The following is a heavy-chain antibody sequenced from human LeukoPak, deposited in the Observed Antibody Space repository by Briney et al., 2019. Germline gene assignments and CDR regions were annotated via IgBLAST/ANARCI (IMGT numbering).Heavy chain of an antibody. CDR1: GVSISSYY. CDR2: IYYSGST. Sequence: PSETLSLTCSVSGVSISSYYWSWLRQPPGKGLAWIGYIYYSGSTNYNPSLKSRVTISVDTSKNQFSLKLSSVTAADTAVYYCARHAVRLLWFDPWGQGTLVTVSS. V-gene: IGHV4-59*08. D-gene: IGHD6-19*01. J-gene: IGHJ5*02. CDR3: ARHAVRLLWFDP.